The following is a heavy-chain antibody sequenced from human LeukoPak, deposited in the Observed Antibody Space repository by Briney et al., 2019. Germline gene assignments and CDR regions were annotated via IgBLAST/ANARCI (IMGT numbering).Heavy chain of an antibody. D-gene: IGHD3-22*01. J-gene: IGHJ3*02. V-gene: IGHV3-23*01. Sequence: GSLRLSCAASGFTFSSYAMSWVRQAPGKRLEWVSAISGSGGSTYYADSVKGRFTISRDNSKNTLYLQMNSLRAEDTAVYYCAKDIGITMIVVVNPVFSFDIWGQGTMVTVSS. CDR2: ISGSGGST. CDR1: GFTFSSYA. CDR3: AKDIGITMIVVVNPVFSFDI.